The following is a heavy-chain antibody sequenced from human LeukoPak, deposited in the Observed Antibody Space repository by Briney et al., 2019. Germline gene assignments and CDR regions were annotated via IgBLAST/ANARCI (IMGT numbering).Heavy chain of an antibody. V-gene: IGHV4-38-2*02. D-gene: IGHD2-15*01. Sequence: SETLSLTCTVSGYSISSGYYWGWIRQPPGKGLEWIGSIYHSGSTYYNPSLKSRVTISVDTSKNQFSLKLSSVTAADTAVYYCARHADIVNWFDPWGQGTLVTVSS. J-gene: IGHJ5*02. CDR2: IYHSGST. CDR3: ARHADIVNWFDP. CDR1: GYSISSGYY.